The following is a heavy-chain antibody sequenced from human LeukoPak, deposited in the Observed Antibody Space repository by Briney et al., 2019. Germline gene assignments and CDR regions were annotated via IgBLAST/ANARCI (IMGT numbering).Heavy chain of an antibody. Sequence: SETLSLTCTVSGDSMSSYYWSWIRQPPGKGLEWIGYIYYSGSTNYNPSLKSRVTISVDTSRKQFSLKLHSVSAADTAVYYCARDRGRATWFDPWGQGTVVTVSS. V-gene: IGHV4-59*01. CDR2: IYYSGST. CDR1: GDSMSSYY. J-gene: IGHJ5*02. CDR3: ARDRGRATWFDP. D-gene: IGHD3-10*01.